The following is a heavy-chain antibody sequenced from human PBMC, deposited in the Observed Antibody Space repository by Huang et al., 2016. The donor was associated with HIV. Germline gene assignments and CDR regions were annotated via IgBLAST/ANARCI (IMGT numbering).Heavy chain of an antibody. J-gene: IGHJ4*02. CDR3: AMSLRYQYDSRSYWGRYFDY. D-gene: IGHD3-16*01. CDR1: GGSFSDQI. Sequence: QVQLEQSGPAVRKPGSSVKVSCQASGGSFSDQIISWVRQAPGQRCGWRVGIIPRFGEPAYAQEFKGRVTMTADESTATIYMELNSLTSEDPAVYYCAMSLRYQYDSRSYWGRYFDYWGQGTLVTVSS. CDR2: IIPRFGEP. V-gene: IGHV1-69*01.